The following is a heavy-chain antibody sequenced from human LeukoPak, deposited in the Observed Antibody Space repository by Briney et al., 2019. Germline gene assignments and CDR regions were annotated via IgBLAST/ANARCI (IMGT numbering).Heavy chain of an antibody. D-gene: IGHD3-9*01. J-gene: IGHJ3*02. CDR3: ATNYDILAGSPKDDAFDI. Sequence: AGSLRLSCAASGFTFSDYYMSWIRQAPGKGLEWVSYISSSSSYTYYADSVKGRFTISRNNAKNSLYLQMNSLRAEDTAVYYCATNYDILAGSPKDDAFDIWGQGTMVTVSS. CDR1: GFTFSDYY. CDR2: ISSSSSYT. V-gene: IGHV3-11*03.